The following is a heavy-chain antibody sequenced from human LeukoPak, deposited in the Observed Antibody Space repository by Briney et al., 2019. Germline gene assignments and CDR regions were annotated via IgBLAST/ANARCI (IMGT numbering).Heavy chain of an antibody. CDR2: INQDGNSQ. V-gene: IGHV3-7*01. Sequence: GGSLRLSCEASGFAFSSYWASWVRQAPGKGLEWVANINQDGNSQNYVDSVRGRFTISKDNAKNSVYLQMNSLRAEDTAVYYCAMGCGGSCYRYFDLWGRGTLVTVSS. CDR1: GFAFSSYW. J-gene: IGHJ2*01. CDR3: AMGCGGSCYRYFDL. D-gene: IGHD2-15*01.